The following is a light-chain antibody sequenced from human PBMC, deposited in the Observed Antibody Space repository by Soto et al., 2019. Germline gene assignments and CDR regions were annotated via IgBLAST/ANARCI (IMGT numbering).Light chain of an antibody. CDR1: QSVSNN. CDR2: GAS. V-gene: IGKV3-15*01. Sequence: EIVMTHSPATLSVSPGERATLSWRASQSVSNNLAWYQQKPGQAPRLLIYGASTRATAIPARFSGSGSGTEFTLTISSLQSEDFAVYFCQQYDNWPYTFGQGTKLEIK. J-gene: IGKJ2*01. CDR3: QQYDNWPYT.